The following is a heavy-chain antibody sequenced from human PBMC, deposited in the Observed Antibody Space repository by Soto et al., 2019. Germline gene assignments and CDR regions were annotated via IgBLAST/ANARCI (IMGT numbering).Heavy chain of an antibody. J-gene: IGHJ4*02. CDR2: IYYSGST. CDR1: GGSISSYY. V-gene: IGHV4-59*08. D-gene: IGHD6-19*01. CDR3: ARARESEEGSIAVAGPFDY. Sequence: SETLSLTCTVSGGSISSYYWSWIRQPPGKGLEWIGYIYYSGSTNYNPSLKSRVTISVDTSKNQFSLKLSSVTAADTAVYYCARARESEEGSIAVAGPFDYWGQGTLVTVSS.